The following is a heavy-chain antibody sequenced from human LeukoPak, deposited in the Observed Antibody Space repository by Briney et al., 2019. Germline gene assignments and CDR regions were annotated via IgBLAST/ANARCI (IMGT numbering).Heavy chain of an antibody. CDR3: AKDGSSSPYYFDC. CDR2: ISAGGGAT. D-gene: IGHD6-6*01. Sequence: GGSLRLSCAASGFTFSSYAMSWVRQAPGKGPEWVSAISAGGGATYYADSVKGRFTISRDNSKNTLYLQMNSLRAEDTAIYYCAKDGSSSPYYFDCWGRGTLVTVSS. J-gene: IGHJ4*02. V-gene: IGHV3-23*01. CDR1: GFTFSSYA.